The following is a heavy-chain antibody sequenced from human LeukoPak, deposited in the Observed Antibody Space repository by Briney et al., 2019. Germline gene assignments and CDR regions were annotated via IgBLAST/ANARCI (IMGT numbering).Heavy chain of an antibody. J-gene: IGHJ4*02. D-gene: IGHD6-6*01. CDR3: ARIQSRIIAARPGNPAFDY. V-gene: IGHV1-18*01. Sequence: ASVKVSCKASGYTFTSYGISWVRQAPGQGLEWMGWISAYNGNTHYAQKLQGRVTMTTDTSTSTVYMELKGLRSDDTAVYYCARIQSRIIAARPGNPAFDYWGRGTLVTVSS. CDR2: ISAYNGNT. CDR1: GYTFTSYG.